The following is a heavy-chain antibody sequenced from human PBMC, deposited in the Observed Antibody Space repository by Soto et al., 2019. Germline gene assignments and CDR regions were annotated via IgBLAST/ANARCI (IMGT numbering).Heavy chain of an antibody. Sequence: SETLSLTCTVSGGSISGYYWSWIRQPPGKGLEWIDYIYYNGSTNYNPSLKSRVTISVDTSKNQFSLKLSSVTAADTAVCYCASLTYCGGDSPLFYYFCQETLVTVSS. V-gene: IGHV4-59*01. J-gene: IGHJ4*02. CDR1: GGSISGYY. CDR3: ASLTYCGGDSPLFYY. D-gene: IGHD2-21*02. CDR2: IYYNGST.